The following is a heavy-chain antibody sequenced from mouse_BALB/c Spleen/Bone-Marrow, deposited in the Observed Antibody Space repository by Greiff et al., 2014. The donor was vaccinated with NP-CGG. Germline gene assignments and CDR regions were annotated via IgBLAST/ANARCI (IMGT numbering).Heavy chain of an antibody. D-gene: IGHD2-1*01. CDR1: GFTFSDYY. J-gene: IGHJ4*01. CDR2: INDGGSYT. V-gene: IGHV5-4*02. CDR3: ARDGNFAMDY. Sequence: EVKLVESGGGLVKPGGSLKLSCAVSGFTFSDYYMYWVRQNPGKRLEWVATINDGGSYTYYPDSVKGRFTISRDNAKNNLYLQMSSLKSEDTAMYYCARDGNFAMDYWGQGTSVTVSS.